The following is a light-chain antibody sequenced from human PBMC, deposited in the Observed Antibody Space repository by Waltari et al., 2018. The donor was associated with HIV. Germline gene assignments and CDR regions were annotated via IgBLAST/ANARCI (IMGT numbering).Light chain of an antibody. Sequence: HSVLTHPASVSGSPGPSVTISCRLGRGDIRHFFSWYRQHPEKAPQLILSGINRRASGISFRFSGSKSGDTASLTISGLQTDDEAYYYCTSPSDTDFVVFGGGTLLTVL. V-gene: IGLV2-14*01. J-gene: IGLJ2*01. CDR1: RGDIRHF. CDR2: GIN. CDR3: TSPSDTDFVV.